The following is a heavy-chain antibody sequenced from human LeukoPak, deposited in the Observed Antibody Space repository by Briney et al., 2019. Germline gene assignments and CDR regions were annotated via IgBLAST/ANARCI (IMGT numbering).Heavy chain of an antibody. J-gene: IGHJ3*02. Sequence: GGSLRLSCAASGFTVSDNYMTWVRQAPGKGLEWVSSIYSAGATHYAESVKGRFTISRDNSKNTLNLQMSSLRAEDMAVYYCARIEWERLGRAFDIWGQGTMVTVSS. D-gene: IGHD1-26*01. V-gene: IGHV3-53*01. CDR2: IYSAGAT. CDR3: ARIEWERLGRAFDI. CDR1: GFTVSDNY.